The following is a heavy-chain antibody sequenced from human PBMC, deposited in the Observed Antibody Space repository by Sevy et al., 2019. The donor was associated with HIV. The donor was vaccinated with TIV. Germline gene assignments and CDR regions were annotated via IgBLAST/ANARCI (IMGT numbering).Heavy chain of an antibody. Sequence: GGSLRLSCAASGFTFSSYSMNWVRQAPGKGLEWVSYISSSSSTIYYADSVKGRFTISRDNAKNSLYLQMNSLRDEDTAVYYCARGGSYYYDSNGYIDAFDIWGQGTMVTVSS. J-gene: IGHJ3*02. CDR2: ISSSSSTI. CDR1: GFTFSSYS. D-gene: IGHD3-22*01. V-gene: IGHV3-48*02. CDR3: ARGGSYYYDSNGYIDAFDI.